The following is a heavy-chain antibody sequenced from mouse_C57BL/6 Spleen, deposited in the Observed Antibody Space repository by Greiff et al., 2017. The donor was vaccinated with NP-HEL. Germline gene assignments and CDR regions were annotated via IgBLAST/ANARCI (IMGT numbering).Heavy chain of an antibody. CDR3: AREGTSTVVATGNYAMDY. Sequence: QVQLQQSGAELVRPGTSVKMSCKASGYTFTNYWIGWAKQRPGHGLEWIGDIYPGGGYTNYNEKFKGKATLTADKSSSTAYMQFSSLTSEDSAIYYCAREGTSTVVATGNYAMDYWGQGTSVTVSS. V-gene: IGHV1-63*01. CDR1: GYTFTNYW. CDR2: IYPGGGYT. D-gene: IGHD1-1*01. J-gene: IGHJ4*01.